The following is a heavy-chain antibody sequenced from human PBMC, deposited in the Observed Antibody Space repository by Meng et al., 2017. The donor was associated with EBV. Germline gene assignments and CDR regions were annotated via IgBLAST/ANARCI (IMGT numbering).Heavy chain of an antibody. CDR2: INHSGST. V-gene: IGHV4-34*01. CDR3: ARGRWLQPGSYFDY. D-gene: IGHD5-24*01. J-gene: IGHJ4*02. CDR1: GGSFRGYY. Sequence: QVQLQQWGAVLLKPSETLSLPCAVYGGSFRGYYWSWIRQPPGKGLEWIGEINHSGSTNYNPSLKSRVTISVDTSKNQFSLKLSSVTAADTAVYYCARGRWLQPGSYFDYWGQGTLVTVSS.